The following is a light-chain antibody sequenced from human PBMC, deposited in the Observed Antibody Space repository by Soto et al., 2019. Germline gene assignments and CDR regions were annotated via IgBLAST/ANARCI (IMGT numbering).Light chain of an antibody. CDR3: SSYTNINTRAGV. CDR2: EVT. J-gene: IGLJ1*01. CDR1: SGDIGSYNR. Sequence: QTAFTQPASVTGSPGQMITISCTGTSGDIGSYNRVSWYQQHPGKAPKLIIYEVTDRPSGVSNRFSGSKSGNTASLTISGLQAEDEAEYYCSSYTNINTRAGVFGTGTKVTVL. V-gene: IGLV2-14*01.